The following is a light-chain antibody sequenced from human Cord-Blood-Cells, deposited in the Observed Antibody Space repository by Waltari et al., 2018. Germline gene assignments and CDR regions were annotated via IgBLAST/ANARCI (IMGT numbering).Light chain of an antibody. CDR3: AAWDDSLSGRV. CDR2: RNN. Sequence: QSVLTQPPSASGTPGQRVTISCSGSSSNIGSNYVYWYQQLPGTAPKLLIYRNNQRPSGVPDRFSGSKSRTSASLAISVLRTEDEADYCCAAWDDSLSGRVFGGGTKLTVL. V-gene: IGLV1-47*01. J-gene: IGLJ3*02. CDR1: SSNIGSNY.